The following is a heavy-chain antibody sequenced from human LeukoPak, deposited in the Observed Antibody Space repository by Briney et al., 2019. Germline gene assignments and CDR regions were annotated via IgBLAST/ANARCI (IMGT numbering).Heavy chain of an antibody. J-gene: IGHJ4*02. D-gene: IGHD2-8*02. CDR3: ARGSYNTGGAYDV. V-gene: IGHV1-2*02. Sequence: ASVKVSCKASGYTFTDFYILWVRQAPGQGLEWLGWINPAIGGTKYAQKFQDRITMTRDPSISTAYIDLSSLTSDDTAVYFCARGSYNTGGAYDVWGQGTLVTVSS. CDR1: GYTFTDFY. CDR2: INPAIGGT.